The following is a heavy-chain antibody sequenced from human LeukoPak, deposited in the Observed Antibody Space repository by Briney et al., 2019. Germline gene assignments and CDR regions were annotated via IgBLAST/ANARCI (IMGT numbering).Heavy chain of an antibody. V-gene: IGHV3-33*01. CDR1: GFTFSGYG. CDR3: ARAIYDGAWYGFDY. CDR2: IWNDGNKQ. J-gene: IGHJ4*02. Sequence: GGSLRLSCAASGFTFSGYGMHWVRQAPGKGLEWVAVIWNDGNKQYYADSVKGRFTISRDNSKNTLFLQMNTLRAEDTAIYYCARAIYDGAWYGFDYWGQGTLVTASS. D-gene: IGHD6-19*01.